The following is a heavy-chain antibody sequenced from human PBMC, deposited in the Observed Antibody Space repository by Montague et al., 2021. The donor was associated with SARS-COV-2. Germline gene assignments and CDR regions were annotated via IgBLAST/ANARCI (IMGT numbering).Heavy chain of an antibody. J-gene: IGHJ4*02. CDR2: IYYGGST. V-gene: IGHV4-59*01. CDR1: GGSISSYY. D-gene: IGHD2-2*03. CDR3: ARVDSLVSFDY. Sequence: SETLSLTCTVSGGSISSYYWSWIRQPPGKGLEWIGYIYYGGSTNYNPSLKSRVTISVDTSKNQFSLKLSSVTAADTAVYYCARVDSLVSFDYWGQGTLVTVSS.